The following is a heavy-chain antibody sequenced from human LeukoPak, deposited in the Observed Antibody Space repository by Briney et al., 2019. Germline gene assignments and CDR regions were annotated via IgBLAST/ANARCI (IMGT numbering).Heavy chain of an antibody. CDR3: VRDYSSGWPMSYYNPYIDL. V-gene: IGHV4-4*07. Sequence: PSETLSLTCTFYGGSVSSYYWSWIRQPAGKPLEWIGRVFVTGSPSYSPSLKTRVTISLDASKNQLSLRLASVTAADTAVYYCVRDYSSGWPMSYYNPYIDLWGKGTMVTVSS. CDR1: GGSVSSYY. CDR2: VFVTGSP. D-gene: IGHD4-11*01. J-gene: IGHJ6*03.